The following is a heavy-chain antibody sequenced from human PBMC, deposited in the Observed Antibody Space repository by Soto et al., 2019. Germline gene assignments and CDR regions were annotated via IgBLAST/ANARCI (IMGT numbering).Heavy chain of an antibody. V-gene: IGHV3-23*01. D-gene: IGHD3-10*01. Sequence: GGSLRLSCAASGFTFSSYAMSWVRQAPGKGLEWVSAISGGAYSTYYADSVKGRFTISRDNSKNTLYLQMSSLRAEDTAVYYCVKLGGSGSYQDSYMCVWSKGTTVTVS. J-gene: IGHJ6*03. CDR1: GFTFSSYA. CDR2: ISGGAYST. CDR3: VKLGGSGSYQDSYMCV.